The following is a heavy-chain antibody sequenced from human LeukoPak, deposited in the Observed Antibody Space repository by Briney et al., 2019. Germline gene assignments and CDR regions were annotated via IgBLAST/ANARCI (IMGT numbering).Heavy chain of an antibody. CDR1: GFTFRSYA. CDR3: AKELLRSVGMDV. Sequence: GGSLRLSCADSGFTFRSYAMHWVRQAPGKGLEWVALISFDESHKYYADSVKGRFTISRDNFKNTLYLQMNSLRVEDTAVYYCAKELLRSVGMDVWGQGTTVTVSS. J-gene: IGHJ6*02. D-gene: IGHD1-26*01. V-gene: IGHV3-30-3*01. CDR2: ISFDESHK.